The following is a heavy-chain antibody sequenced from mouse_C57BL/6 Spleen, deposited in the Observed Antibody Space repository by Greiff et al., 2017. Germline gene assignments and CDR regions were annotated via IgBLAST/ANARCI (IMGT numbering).Heavy chain of an antibody. CDR1: GYTFTSYW. Sequence: VQLQQSGAELVKPGASVKLSCKASGYTFTSYWMHWVKQRPGRGLEWIGRIDPNSGGTKYNEKFKSKATLTVDKPSSTAYMQLSSLTSEDSAVYYWARSTTVVAPYFDYWSEGTTLTVSS. J-gene: IGHJ2*01. CDR2: IDPNSGGT. CDR3: ARSTTVVAPYFDY. V-gene: IGHV1-72*01. D-gene: IGHD1-1*01.